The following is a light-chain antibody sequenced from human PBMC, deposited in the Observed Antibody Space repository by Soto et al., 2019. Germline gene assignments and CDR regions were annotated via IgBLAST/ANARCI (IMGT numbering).Light chain of an antibody. Sequence: EIVLTQSPATLSLSPGDTATLSCRASQSVTSYLAWYQHRPGHAPRLLIYDASSRAPDIPDRFSGSWYGTDSTLTISRLEPEDFSVDDCQQRSNWPPISPLGPGTQVDIK. CDR3: QQRSNWPPISP. CDR1: QSVTSY. J-gene: IGKJ3*01. CDR2: DAS. V-gene: IGKV3-11*01.